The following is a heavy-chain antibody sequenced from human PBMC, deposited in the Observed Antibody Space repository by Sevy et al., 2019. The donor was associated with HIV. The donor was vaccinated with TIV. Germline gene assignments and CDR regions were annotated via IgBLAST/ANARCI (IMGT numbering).Heavy chain of an antibody. CDR2: INGNGRAT. D-gene: IGHD3-9*01. CDR1: GFGFDTYA. J-gene: IGHJ2*01. CDR3: AKDGVVDITIFRLYTRHDWYFVV. Sequence: GGSLRLSCAASGFGFDTYAMSWVRQAPGKGLEWVSTINGNGRATYYADSVQDRFTISRDNSKKTLSLQMNSLRAEDTATHYCAKDGVVDITIFRLYTRHDWYFVVWGRGTLVTDSS. V-gene: IGHV3-23*01.